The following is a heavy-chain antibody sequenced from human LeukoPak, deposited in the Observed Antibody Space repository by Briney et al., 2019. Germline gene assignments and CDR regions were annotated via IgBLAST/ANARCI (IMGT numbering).Heavy chain of an antibody. CDR1: GFTFSSYS. CDR2: ISSSSSTI. Sequence: GGSLRLSCAASGFTFSSYSMNWVRQAPGKGLEWVSYISSSSSTIYYADSVKGRFTISRDNAKNSLYLQMNSLRAEDTAVYYCAKPYYYGSRSYMDYWGQGTLVTVSS. J-gene: IGHJ4*02. CDR3: AKPYYYGSRSYMDY. D-gene: IGHD3-10*01. V-gene: IGHV3-48*01.